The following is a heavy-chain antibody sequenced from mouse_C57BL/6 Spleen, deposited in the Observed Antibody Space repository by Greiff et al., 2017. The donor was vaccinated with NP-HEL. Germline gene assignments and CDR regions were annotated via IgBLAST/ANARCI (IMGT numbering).Heavy chain of an antibody. J-gene: IGHJ4*01. CDR3: ADSNYDAMDY. V-gene: IGHV1-82*01. CDR2: IYPGDGDT. D-gene: IGHD2-5*01. CDR1: GYAFSSSW. Sequence: VQLQQSGPELVKPGASVKISCKASGYAFSSSWMNWVKQRPGKGLEWIGRIYPGDGDTNYNGKFKGKATLTADKSSSPAYMQLSSLTSEDSAVYFCADSNYDAMDYWGQGTSVTVSP.